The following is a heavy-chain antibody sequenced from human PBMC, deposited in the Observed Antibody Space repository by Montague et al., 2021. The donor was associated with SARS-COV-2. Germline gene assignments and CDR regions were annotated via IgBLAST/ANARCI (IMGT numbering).Heavy chain of an antibody. D-gene: IGHD6-13*01. V-gene: IGHV4-39*01. J-gene: IGHJ5*01. CDR1: GDSIGSSSYY. Sequence: SETLSLTCTVSGDSIGSSSYYWGWIRQPPGKGLEWIGSIYYSGNTYYNPSLKSRVTISVDTSKNQFSLKVRSVTAADTAVYYCARHRGSGSSWFDSWGQGALVTVSS. CDR2: IYYSGNT. CDR3: ARHRGSGSSWFDS.